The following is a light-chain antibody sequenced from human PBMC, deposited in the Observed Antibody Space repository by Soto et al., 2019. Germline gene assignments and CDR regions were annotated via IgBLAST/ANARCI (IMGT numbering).Light chain of an antibody. J-gene: IGLJ3*02. CDR3: GTWDSSLSARV. CDR1: SSNIGNNY. Sequence: QSVLTQPPSVSAAPGQRVTISCSGSSSNIGNNYVSWYQHLPGTAPKLLIYENNKRPSGIPDRFSGSKSGTSATLGIIGLQTGDEADYYCGTWDSSLSARVFGGGTKLTVL. CDR2: ENN. V-gene: IGLV1-51*02.